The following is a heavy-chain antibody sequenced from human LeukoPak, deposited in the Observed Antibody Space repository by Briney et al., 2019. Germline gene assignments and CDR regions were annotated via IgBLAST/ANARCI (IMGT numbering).Heavy chain of an antibody. CDR1: GGSISSSSYY. Sequence: TSETLSFTCTVSGGSISSSSYYWSWIRQPAGKGLEWIGRIYTSGSTYYNPSLKNRVSISVDTSKNQFSLKLRSVTAADTAVYYCAREILYDSTGYYIWGQGTLVTVSS. CDR2: IYTSGST. V-gene: IGHV4-61*02. D-gene: IGHD3-22*01. CDR3: AREILYDSTGYYI. J-gene: IGHJ4*02.